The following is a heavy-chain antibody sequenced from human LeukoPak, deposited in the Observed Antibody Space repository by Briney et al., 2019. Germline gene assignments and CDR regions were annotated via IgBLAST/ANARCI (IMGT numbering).Heavy chain of an antibody. Sequence: GGSLRLSCAASGFTFSSYSMNWVRQAPRKGLEWVSSISSSSSYIYYADSVKGRFTISRDNAKNSLYLQMNSLRAEDTAVYYCARYCSSTSCYRAVDIWGQGTMVTVSS. CDR1: GFTFSSYS. V-gene: IGHV3-21*01. CDR3: ARYCSSTSCYRAVDI. J-gene: IGHJ3*02. D-gene: IGHD2-2*02. CDR2: ISSSSSYI.